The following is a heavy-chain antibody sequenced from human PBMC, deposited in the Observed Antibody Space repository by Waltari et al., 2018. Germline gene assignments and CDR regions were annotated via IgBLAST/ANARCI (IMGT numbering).Heavy chain of an antibody. Sequence: QLQLQESGPGLVKSSETLSLTCAVSGGSISRSAYYWVWLRQPPGKERVWIGSIYPRGDTYDHASRESRVMVSVDRSSNHFSMTLSAVTAADTAVYYCARRGDWLPLDAFDIWGQGTVVTVSS. CDR3: ARRGDWLPLDAFDI. J-gene: IGHJ3*02. V-gene: IGHV4-39*02. CDR2: IYPRGDT. D-gene: IGHD2-15*01. CDR1: GGSISRSAYY.